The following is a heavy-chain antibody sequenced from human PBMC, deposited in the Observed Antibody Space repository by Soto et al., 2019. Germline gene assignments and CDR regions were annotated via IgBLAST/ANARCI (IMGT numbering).Heavy chain of an antibody. V-gene: IGHV4-34*01. J-gene: IGHJ4*01. CDR3: WRVRPKQWVRDGYPLFEF. Sequence: SVIMCHTCTVVGGSIIDYDGSWISKTPGKGLEWIGDIYHSGSTNYNPSLKSRVTISVDTSKNQFSLKVNSVTAADTAVYSFWRVRPKQWVRDGYPLFEFWVHGTLVPVSS. CDR2: IYHSGST. CDR1: GGSIIDYD. D-gene: IGHD6-19*01.